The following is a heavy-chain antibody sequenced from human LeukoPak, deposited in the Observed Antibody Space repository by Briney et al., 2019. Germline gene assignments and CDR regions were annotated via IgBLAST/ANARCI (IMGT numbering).Heavy chain of an antibody. CDR3: ARGFRGGSGSYFSD. CDR1: GGSFSGYY. V-gene: IGHV4-34*01. J-gene: IGHJ4*02. CDR2: INHSGST. D-gene: IGHD3-10*01. Sequence: KPSETLCLTCAVYGGSFSGYYWSWIRQPPGEGLEWIGEINHSGSTNYNPSLKSRVTISVDTSKNQFSLKLSSVTAADTAVYYCARGFRGGSGSYFSDWGQGTLVTVSS.